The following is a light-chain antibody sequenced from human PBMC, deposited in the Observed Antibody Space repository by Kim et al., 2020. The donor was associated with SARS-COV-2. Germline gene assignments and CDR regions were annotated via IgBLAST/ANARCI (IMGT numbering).Light chain of an antibody. V-gene: IGLV3-19*01. J-gene: IGLJ3*02. CDR1: SLRSYY. Sequence: SSELTQDPAVSVAFGQTVRITCQGDSLRSYYASWYQQKPGQAPVLVIYGKNNRPSGIPDRFSGSSSGNTASLTITGDQAEDEADYYCNSRDSSGNHWVFG. CDR3: NSRDSSGNHWV. CDR2: GKN.